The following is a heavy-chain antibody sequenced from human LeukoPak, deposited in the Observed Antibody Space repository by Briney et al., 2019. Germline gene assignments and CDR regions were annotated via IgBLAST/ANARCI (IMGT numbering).Heavy chain of an antibody. J-gene: IGHJ6*03. CDR3: AKLGAGGYYSYMDV. Sequence: GGSLRLSCAVSGFTFGNHAMTWVRQAPGKGLESVSSVSTDGTPYYADSVKGRFTISRDNSKNTLYLQMNSLRAEDTAVYYCAKLGAGGYYSYMDVWGKGTTVTV. CDR2: VSTDGTP. CDR1: GFTFGNHA. V-gene: IGHV3-23*01. D-gene: IGHD3-16*01.